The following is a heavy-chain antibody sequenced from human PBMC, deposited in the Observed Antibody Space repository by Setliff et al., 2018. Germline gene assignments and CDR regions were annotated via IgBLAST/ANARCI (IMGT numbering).Heavy chain of an antibody. CDR3: ARIHLLLWFGELLSGWFDP. CDR2: IYYSGST. J-gene: IGHJ5*02. CDR1: GGSISSSSYY. V-gene: IGHV4-39*07. D-gene: IGHD3-10*01. Sequence: PSETLSLTCTVSGGSISSSSYYWGRIRQPPGKGLEWIGSIYYSGSTYYNPSLKSRVTISVDTSKNQFSLKLSSVTAADTAVYYCARIHLLLWFGELLSGWFDPWGQGTLVTVSS.